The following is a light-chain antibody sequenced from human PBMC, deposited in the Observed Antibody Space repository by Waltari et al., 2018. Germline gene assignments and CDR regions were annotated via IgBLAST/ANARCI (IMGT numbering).Light chain of an antibody. J-gene: IGLJ3*02. Sequence: SYELTQPPSASVSPGQTAKITCSGDALSNQLGYWYQQKPGQASVVVIYKDNERASGIPERFSGSSSGTKVTLTISGVQAEDEADYYCQSADNSGTALLFGGGTKLTV. CDR2: KDN. CDR3: QSADNSGTALL. CDR1: ALSNQL. V-gene: IGLV3-25*03.